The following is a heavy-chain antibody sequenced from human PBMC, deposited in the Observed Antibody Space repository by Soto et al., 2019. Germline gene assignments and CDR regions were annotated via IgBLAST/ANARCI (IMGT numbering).Heavy chain of an antibody. Sequence: GGSLRLSCAASGFTFSSYGMHWVRQAPGKGLEWVAVISYDGSNKYYADSVKGRFTISRDNSKNTLYLQMNSLRAEDTAVYYCAKEAPSVAPFDYWVQRTLVTVSS. CDR1: GFTFSSYG. V-gene: IGHV3-30*18. J-gene: IGHJ4*02. CDR3: AKEAPSVAPFDY. D-gene: IGHD2-15*01. CDR2: ISYDGSNK.